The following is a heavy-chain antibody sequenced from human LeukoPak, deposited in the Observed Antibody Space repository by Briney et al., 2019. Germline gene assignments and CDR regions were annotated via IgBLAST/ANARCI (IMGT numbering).Heavy chain of an antibody. J-gene: IGHJ4*02. D-gene: IGHD3-10*01. CDR3: ARESGSGSHFDY. V-gene: IGHV1-46*01. Sequence: GASVKVSCKASEYTFTSYYVHWVRQAPGQGLEWMGIINPSGDSANYAQKFQGRVTMTRDTSTSTVYMELSSLRSEDTAVYYCARESGSGSHFDYWGQGTLVTVSS. CDR1: EYTFTSYY. CDR2: INPSGDSA.